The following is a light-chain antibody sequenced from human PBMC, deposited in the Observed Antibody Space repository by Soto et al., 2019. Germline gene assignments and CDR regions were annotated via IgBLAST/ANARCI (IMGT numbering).Light chain of an antibody. CDR2: EVS. Sequence: QSALTQPPSASGSPGQSVTISCTGTSSDVGDYNYVSWYQQHPGKAPKLMIFEVSKRPSGVPDRFSGSKSGNTASLTVSGLQAEDEADYYCTSYAGTNNPYVFGTGTKVTV. J-gene: IGLJ1*01. V-gene: IGLV2-8*01. CDR3: TSYAGTNNPYV. CDR1: SSDVGDYNY.